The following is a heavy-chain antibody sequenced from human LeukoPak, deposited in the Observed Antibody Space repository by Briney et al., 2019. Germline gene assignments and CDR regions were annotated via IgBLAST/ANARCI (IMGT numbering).Heavy chain of an antibody. CDR1: GGSISGYYY. CDR3: ARQFYYDSESYYADY. J-gene: IGHJ4*02. Sequence: PSENLSLTCTVSGGSISGYYYWSWIRQPPGKGLEWIGYINYSGSTYYNPSLKSRLIISVDTSKNQFSLKLTSMTAADTAVYYCARQFYYDSESYYADYWGQGTLVTVSS. CDR2: INYSGST. V-gene: IGHV4-30-4*01. D-gene: IGHD3-22*01.